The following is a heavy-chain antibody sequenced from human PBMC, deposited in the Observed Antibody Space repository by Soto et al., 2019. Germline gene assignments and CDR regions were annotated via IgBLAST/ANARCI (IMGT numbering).Heavy chain of an antibody. CDR3: ARPAATVIFYSGMDV. CDR1: GFTFSDYA. V-gene: IGHV3-30-3*01. J-gene: IGHJ6*02. CDR2: ISFDGSNE. D-gene: IGHD4-17*01. Sequence: GWSLRLSCAASGFTFSDYAMHWVRQAPGKGLEWVAIISFDGSNEHYADSVQGRFTISRDNSENTLYLQMNSLRADDTAVYYCARPAATVIFYSGMDVWGQGTTVTVSS.